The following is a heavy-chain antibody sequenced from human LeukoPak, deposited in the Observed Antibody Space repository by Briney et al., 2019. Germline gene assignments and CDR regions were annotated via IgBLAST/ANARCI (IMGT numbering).Heavy chain of an antibody. V-gene: IGHV4-39*07. J-gene: IGHJ4*02. Sequence: PSETLSLTCTVSGDSISSSNYFWGWIRQPPGKGLEWIGEINHSGSTNYNPSLKSRATISVDASKNQFSLKLSSVAAADTAVYYCARGGWELPEGSLDYWGQGTLVTVSS. CDR3: ARGGWELPEGSLDY. CDR1: GDSISSSNYF. CDR2: INHSGST. D-gene: IGHD1-26*01.